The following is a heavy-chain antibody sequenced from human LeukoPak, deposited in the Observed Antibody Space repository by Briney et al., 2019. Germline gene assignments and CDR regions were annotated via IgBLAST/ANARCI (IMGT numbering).Heavy chain of an antibody. CDR2: ISGSGGST. Sequence: PGGSLRLSCAASGFTFSSYAMSWVRQAPGKGLEWVSAISGSGGSTYYADSVKGRFTISRDNSKNTLYLQMNSLRAEDTAVCYCATGDMYYYGSGSYSYYYGMDVWGQGTTVTVSS. CDR3: ATGDMYYYGSGSYSYYYGMDV. J-gene: IGHJ6*02. CDR1: GFTFSSYA. V-gene: IGHV3-23*01. D-gene: IGHD3-10*01.